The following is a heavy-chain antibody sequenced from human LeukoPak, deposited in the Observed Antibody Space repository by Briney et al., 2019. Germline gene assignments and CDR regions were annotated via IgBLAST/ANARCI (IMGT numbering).Heavy chain of an antibody. CDR1: GYTFTSYD. V-gene: IGHV1-8*01. CDR2: MNPNSGNT. CDR3: ARAPTRYSCSRYPHGFDP. J-gene: IGHJ5*02. D-gene: IGHD6-13*01. Sequence: ASVKVSCKASGYTFTSYDINWVRQATGQGLEWMGWMNPNSGNTGYAQKFQGRDTMTRNTSISTAYMELSSLRSEDTAVYYCARAPTRYSCSRYPHGFDPWGQGTLVTVSS.